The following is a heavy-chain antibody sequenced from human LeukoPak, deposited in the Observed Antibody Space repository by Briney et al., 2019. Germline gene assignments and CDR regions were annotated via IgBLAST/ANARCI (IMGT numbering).Heavy chain of an antibody. Sequence: ASVKVSCKASGYTFTSYGISWVRQAPGQGLEWMGWISAYNGNTNYAQKLQGRVTMTTDTSTSTAYMELRSLRSDDTAVYYCAREGPSTTVTTGDSNWFDPWGQGTLVTVSS. CDR2: ISAYNGNT. D-gene: IGHD4-11*01. CDR1: GYTFTSYG. V-gene: IGHV1-18*01. J-gene: IGHJ5*02. CDR3: AREGPSTTVTTGDSNWFDP.